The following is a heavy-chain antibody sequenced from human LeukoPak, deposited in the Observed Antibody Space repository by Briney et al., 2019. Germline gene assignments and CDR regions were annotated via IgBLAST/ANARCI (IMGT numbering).Heavy chain of an antibody. J-gene: IGHJ4*02. V-gene: IGHV3-74*03. D-gene: IGHD1-26*01. CDR1: GFTFRSHW. CDR3: VRAVGGATDY. CDR2: INPDGCST. Sequence: GGSLRLSCAASGFTFRSHWMHWVRQAPGKGLVWVSRINPDGCSTTYGDSVKVRFTISRDNAKNPLYLQRNSLRVEDTAVYYWVRAVGGATDYWGQGTLVTVSS.